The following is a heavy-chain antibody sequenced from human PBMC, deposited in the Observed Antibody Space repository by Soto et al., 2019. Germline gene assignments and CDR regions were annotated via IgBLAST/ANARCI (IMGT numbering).Heavy chain of an antibody. Sequence: SVKXXCXAXXXTXTXXAXXWVRQAPGQRLEWMGWINAGNGNTKYSQKFQGRVTITRDTSASTAYMELSSLRSEDTAVYYCATLVSGDFDYWGQGTLVTVSS. CDR1: XXTXTXXA. V-gene: IGHV1-3*01. D-gene: IGHD2-8*02. CDR2: INAGNGNT. J-gene: IGHJ4*02. CDR3: ATLVSGDFDY.